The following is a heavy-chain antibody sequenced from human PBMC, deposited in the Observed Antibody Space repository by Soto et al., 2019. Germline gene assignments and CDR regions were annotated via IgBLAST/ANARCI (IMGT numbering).Heavy chain of an antibody. CDR2: ISWNSNDV. J-gene: IGHJ1*01. V-gene: IGHV3-9*01. D-gene: IGHD3-9*01. CDR1: GCTFDDYA. Sequence: GGSLRLSCAASGCTFDDYAMHWVLQAPGEGLEWVSGISWNSNDVGYAVSVKGRFTISRDNAKNSLYLQMNSLRPEDTALYYWVKDTILEASNFHHSGQGTRVNVSS. CDR3: VKDTILEASNFHH.